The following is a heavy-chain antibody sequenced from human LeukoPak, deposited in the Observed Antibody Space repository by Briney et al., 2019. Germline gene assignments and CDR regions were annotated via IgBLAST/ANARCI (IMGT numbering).Heavy chain of an antibody. CDR3: AREVLGKGSFDY. J-gene: IGHJ4*02. Sequence: ASVMVSCKASGYTFTSYYMHWVRQAPGQGLEWMGIINPSGGSTSYAQKFQGRVTMTRDTSTSTVYMELSSLRFEDTAVYYCAREVLGKGSFDYWGQGTLVTVSS. V-gene: IGHV1-46*01. CDR2: INPSGGST. D-gene: IGHD4-23*01. CDR1: GYTFTSYY.